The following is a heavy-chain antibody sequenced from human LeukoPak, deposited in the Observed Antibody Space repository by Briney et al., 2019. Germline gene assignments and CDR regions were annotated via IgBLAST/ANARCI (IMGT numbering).Heavy chain of an antibody. CDR2: IYSGGMK. CDR3: ARDPPGIAASGSGG. Sequence: GGSLILPCAASGFTFSSYWMSWVRQAPGRGLEWVALIYSGGMKKYADSVRGRFTISRDNSKNTLYLQMTNVRVEDTAVYYCARDPPGIAASGSGGWGQGTLVTVSS. CDR1: GFTFSSYW. J-gene: IGHJ4*02. V-gene: IGHV3-53*01. D-gene: IGHD6-25*01.